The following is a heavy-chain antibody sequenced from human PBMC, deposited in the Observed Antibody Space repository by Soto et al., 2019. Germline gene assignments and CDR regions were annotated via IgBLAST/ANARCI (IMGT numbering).Heavy chain of an antibody. Sequence: PGGSLRLSCAAAGFTVSSNYMSWVRQAPGKGLEWVSVIYSGGSTYYADSVKGRFTISRDNSKNTLYLQMNSLRAEDTAVYYCARDAPGYDILTGPSWGQGTLVTVSS. D-gene: IGHD3-9*01. J-gene: IGHJ5*02. CDR2: IYSGGST. V-gene: IGHV3-66*01. CDR1: GFTVSSNY. CDR3: ARDAPGYDILTGPS.